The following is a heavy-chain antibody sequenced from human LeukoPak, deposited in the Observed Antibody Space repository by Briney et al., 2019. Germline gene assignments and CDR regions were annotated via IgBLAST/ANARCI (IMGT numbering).Heavy chain of an antibody. J-gene: IGHJ3*02. Sequence: GGALRLSCAASGFTFSSYSMSWVRQAPGKGLEWVSSISSSSSYIYYADSVKGRFTISRDNAKNSLYLQMNSLRAEDTAVYYCARGGYSSSWGAFDIWGQGTMVTVSS. CDR3: ARGGYSSSWGAFDI. CDR1: GFTFSSYS. CDR2: ISSSSSYI. V-gene: IGHV3-21*01. D-gene: IGHD6-13*01.